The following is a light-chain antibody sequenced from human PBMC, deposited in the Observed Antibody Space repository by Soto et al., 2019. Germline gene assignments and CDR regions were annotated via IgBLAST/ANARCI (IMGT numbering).Light chain of an antibody. Sequence: DIQMTQSPSTLSASVGDRVTITCRASQSISSWLAWYQQKPGKAPKLLIYKASTLQSGVPSRFSGSGSGTAFTLAISSRQPDDSATYYCQQYNDNWTFGQGTKVEIK. V-gene: IGKV1-5*03. J-gene: IGKJ1*01. CDR3: QQYNDNWT. CDR1: QSISSW. CDR2: KAS.